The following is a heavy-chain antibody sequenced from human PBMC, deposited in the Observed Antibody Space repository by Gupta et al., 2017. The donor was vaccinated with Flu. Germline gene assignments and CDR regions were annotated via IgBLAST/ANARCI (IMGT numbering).Heavy chain of an antibody. CDR2: ISAYNGNT. CDR1: GYTFTSYG. J-gene: IGHJ4*02. D-gene: IGHD1-26*01. V-gene: IGHV1-18*01. CDR3: ARAPIVGATWAVFFDY. Sequence: QVQLVQSGAEVKKPGASVKVSCKASGYTFTSYGIRWVRRAPGQGLEWMGWISAYNGNTNYAQKLQGRVTMTTDTSTSTAYRELRSLRSDDTAVYYCARAPIVGATWAVFFDYWGQGTLVTVSS.